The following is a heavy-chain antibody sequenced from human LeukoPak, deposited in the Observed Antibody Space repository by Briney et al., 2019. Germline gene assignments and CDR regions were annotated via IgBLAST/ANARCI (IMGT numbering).Heavy chain of an antibody. Sequence: GGSLRLSCAASGFMFSSFAMTWVRQAPGKGLEWVSTINAVDADTYYADSVKGRFTVSRDNAKNSLYLQLDGLGVEDTAVYYCGRAFPPLRTSSAGDLWGQGTLVTVSS. CDR1: GFMFSSFA. V-gene: IGHV3-23*01. D-gene: IGHD3-16*01. CDR2: INAVDADT. J-gene: IGHJ1*01. CDR3: GRAFPPLRTSSAGDL.